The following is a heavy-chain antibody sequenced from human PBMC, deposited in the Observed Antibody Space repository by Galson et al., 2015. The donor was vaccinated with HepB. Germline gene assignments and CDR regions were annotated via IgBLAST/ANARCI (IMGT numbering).Heavy chain of an antibody. Sequence: QSGAEVKKPGESLKISCKGSGYSFTSYWIGWVRQMPGKGLEWMGIIYPGDSDTRYSPSFQGQVTISADKSISTAYLQWSSLKASDTAMYYCARLTYYDFWSAGGIDYWGQGTLVTVSS. CDR3: ARLTYYDFWSAGGIDY. CDR1: GYSFTSYW. V-gene: IGHV5-51*01. J-gene: IGHJ4*02. CDR2: IYPGDSDT. D-gene: IGHD3-3*01.